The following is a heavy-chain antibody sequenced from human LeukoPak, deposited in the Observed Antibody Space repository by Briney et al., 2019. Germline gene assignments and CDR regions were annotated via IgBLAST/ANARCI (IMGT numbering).Heavy chain of an antibody. V-gene: IGHV3-21*01. CDR1: GFTFSSYS. CDR3: ARAVGGSWPHAYYMDV. Sequence: PGGSLRLSCAASGFTFSSYSMNWVRQAPGKGLEWVSSISSSSNNIHYADSVEGRFTISRDNAKNSLYLQMNSLRAEDTAVYYCARAVGGSWPHAYYMDVWGKGTTVTVSS. D-gene: IGHD6-13*01. J-gene: IGHJ6*03. CDR2: ISSSSNNI.